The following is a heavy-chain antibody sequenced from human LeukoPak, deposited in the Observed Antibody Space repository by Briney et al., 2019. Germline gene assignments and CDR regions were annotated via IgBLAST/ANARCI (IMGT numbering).Heavy chain of an antibody. J-gene: IGHJ4*02. CDR3: ARGYPRGGDYDYFDY. CDR1: GGSISSGSYY. CDR2: IYTGGST. V-gene: IGHV4-61*02. D-gene: IGHD4-17*01. Sequence: SQTLSLTCTVSGGSISSGSYYWSWIRQPAGKGLEWIGRIYTGGSTNYNPSLKSRVTISVDTSKNQFSLKLSSVTAADTAVYYCARGYPRGGDYDYFDYWGQGTLVTVSS.